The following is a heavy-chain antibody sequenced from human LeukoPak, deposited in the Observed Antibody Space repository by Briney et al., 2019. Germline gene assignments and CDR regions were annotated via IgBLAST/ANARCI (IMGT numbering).Heavy chain of an antibody. Sequence: ASVKVSCKASGGTFSSYAISWVRQAPGQGLEWMGWINPNSGGTNYAQKFQGRVTMTRDTSISTAYMELSRLRSDDTAVYYCASIATLRSSDYWGQGTLVTVSS. CDR1: GGTFSSYA. V-gene: IGHV1-2*02. D-gene: IGHD2-15*01. CDR2: INPNSGGT. CDR3: ASIATLRSSDY. J-gene: IGHJ4*02.